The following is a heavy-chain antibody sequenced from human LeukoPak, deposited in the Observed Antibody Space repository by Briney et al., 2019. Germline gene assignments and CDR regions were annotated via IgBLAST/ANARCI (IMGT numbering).Heavy chain of an antibody. Sequence: PGGSPRLSCAASGFTFSSNDMTWVRQAPGKGLECLSLISGGGDRTYYADSVKGRFTISRDNSKSILYLQMNSLRAEDTALYYCAKYTYSGSRHFDSWGQGTLVTVSS. V-gene: IGHV3-23*01. CDR3: AKYTYSGSRHFDS. J-gene: IGHJ4*02. CDR1: GFTFSSND. D-gene: IGHD1-26*01. CDR2: ISGGGDRT.